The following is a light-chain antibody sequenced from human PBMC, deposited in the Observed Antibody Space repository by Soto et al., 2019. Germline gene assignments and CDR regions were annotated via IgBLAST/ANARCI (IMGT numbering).Light chain of an antibody. V-gene: IGLV2-11*01. CDR1: SSDVGGYNY. CDR3: CSYAGSYTYV. Sequence: QSALTQPRSVSGSPGQSVTISCTGTSSDVGGYNYVSWYQQHPGKAPKLMIYDVSKRPSGVPDRFSGSKSGNTASLTISGLHADDQADYYCCSYAGSYTYVLGTGTKVTVL. J-gene: IGLJ1*01. CDR2: DVS.